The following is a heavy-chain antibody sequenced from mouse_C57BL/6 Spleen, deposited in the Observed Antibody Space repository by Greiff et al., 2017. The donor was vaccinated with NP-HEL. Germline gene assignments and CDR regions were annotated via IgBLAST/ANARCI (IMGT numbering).Heavy chain of an antibody. CDR1: GFTFSDYY. D-gene: IGHD3-2*02. V-gene: IGHV5-12*01. Sequence: EVKLMESGGGLVQPGGSLKLSCAASGFTFSDYYMYWVRQTPEKRLEWVAYISNGGGSTYYPDTVTGRFTISRDNAKNTLYLQMSGLKSEDTAMYYCARHTAQATWFAYWGQGTLVTVSA. CDR3: ARHTAQATWFAY. CDR2: ISNGGGST. J-gene: IGHJ3*01.